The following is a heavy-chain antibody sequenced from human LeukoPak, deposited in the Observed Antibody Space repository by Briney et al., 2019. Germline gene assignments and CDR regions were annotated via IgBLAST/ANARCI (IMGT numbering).Heavy chain of an antibody. V-gene: IGHV5-51*01. Sequence: GESLKISCKGSGYSFTSYWIGWVRQMPGKGLELMGIIYPGDSDTRYSPSFQGQVTISADKSISTAYLQWSSLRASDTAIYYCARRTIHGSGTYNGPFDIWGQGTMVTVSS. D-gene: IGHD3-10*01. CDR3: ARRTIHGSGTYNGPFDI. CDR2: IYPGDSDT. CDR1: GYSFTSYW. J-gene: IGHJ3*02.